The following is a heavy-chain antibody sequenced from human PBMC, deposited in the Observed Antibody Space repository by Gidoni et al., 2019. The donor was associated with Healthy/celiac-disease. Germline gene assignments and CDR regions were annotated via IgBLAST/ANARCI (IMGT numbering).Heavy chain of an antibody. V-gene: IGHV4-39*01. D-gene: IGHD6-6*01. CDR1: GGSISSSSYY. CDR3: ARRRIAARAFDY. Sequence: QLQLQESGPGLVKPSETLSLTCTVYGGSISSSSYYWGWIRQPPGKGLEWIGSIYYSGSTYYNPSLKSRVTISVDTSKNQFSLKLSSVTAADTAVYYCARRRIAARAFDYWGQGTLVTVSS. CDR2: IYYSGST. J-gene: IGHJ4*02.